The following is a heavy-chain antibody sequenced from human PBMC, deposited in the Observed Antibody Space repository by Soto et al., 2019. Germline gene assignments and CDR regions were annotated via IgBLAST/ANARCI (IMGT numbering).Heavy chain of an antibody. J-gene: IGHJ6*02. CDR2: IYHSGST. D-gene: IGHD2-15*01. CDR1: GGSISSGGYS. V-gene: IGHV4-30-2*01. Sequence: SETLSLTCAVSGGSISSGGYSWSWIRQPPGKGLEWIGYIYHSGSTYYNPSLKSRVTISVDRSKNQFSLKLSSVTAADTAVYYCARDSGWGCSGGSCYSGNYYYYGMDVWGQGTTVTVSS. CDR3: ARDSGWGCSGGSCYSGNYYYYGMDV.